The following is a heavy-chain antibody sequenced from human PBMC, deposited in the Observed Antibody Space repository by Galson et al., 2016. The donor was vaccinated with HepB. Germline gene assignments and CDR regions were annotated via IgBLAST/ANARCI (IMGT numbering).Heavy chain of an antibody. D-gene: IGHD3-22*01. CDR3: CREGNYDSSGSFRDY. CDR2: ISYDGSYS. V-gene: IGHV3-30*03. CDR1: GFSFSTYA. J-gene: IGHJ4*02. Sequence: SLRLSCAASGFSFSTYAMHWVRQAPGKGLEWVALISYDGSYSSYADSVKGRFTISRDNSKKTLYLQMNSLRAADTAVYYCCREGNYDSSGSFRDYWGQGTLVTVSS.